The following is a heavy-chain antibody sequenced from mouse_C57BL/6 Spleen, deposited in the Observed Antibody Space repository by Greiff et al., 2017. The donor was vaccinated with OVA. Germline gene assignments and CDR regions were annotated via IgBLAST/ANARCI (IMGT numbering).Heavy chain of an antibody. V-gene: IGHV5-9-1*02. Sequence: EVKLMESGAGLVKPGGSLKLSCAASGFTFSSYAMSWVRQTPEKRLEWVAYISSGGDYIYYADTVKGRFTISRDNARNTLYLQMSSLKSEDTAMYYCTRASGNYYYADYWGQGTTLTVSS. CDR3: TRASGNYYYADY. CDR2: ISSGGDYI. CDR1: GFTFSSYA. J-gene: IGHJ2*01. D-gene: IGHD1-1*01.